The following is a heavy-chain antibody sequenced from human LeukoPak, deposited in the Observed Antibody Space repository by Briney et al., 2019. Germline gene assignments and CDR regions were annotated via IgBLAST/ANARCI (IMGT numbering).Heavy chain of an antibody. V-gene: IGHV3-33*01. CDR3: ARDHFTMVRGAEFDY. Sequence: PGVSLRLSCAASGFTFSNYGMHWVREAPGKGLQWVAVIWYDGSNKYYAESVKGRFTISRDNSKNTLYVQINSLRAEDTAVYYCARDHFTMVRGAEFDYWGQGTLVTVSS. D-gene: IGHD3-10*01. CDR2: IWYDGSNK. J-gene: IGHJ4*02. CDR1: GFTFSNYG.